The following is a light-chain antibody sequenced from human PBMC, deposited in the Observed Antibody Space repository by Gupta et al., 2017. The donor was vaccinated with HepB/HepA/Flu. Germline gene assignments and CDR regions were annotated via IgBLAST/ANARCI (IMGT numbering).Light chain of an antibody. Sequence: SYELTQPPSVSVSPGQTATITCSGDNLGDKYASWYQQKPGRSPVLVIYHDTKRPSGIPERFSGSNSVSTATLTISGTQAMDEADYYCQAWDSYSALVFGGGTKLAVL. CDR1: NLGDKY. CDR2: HDT. J-gene: IGLJ2*01. CDR3: QAWDSYSALV. V-gene: IGLV3-1*01.